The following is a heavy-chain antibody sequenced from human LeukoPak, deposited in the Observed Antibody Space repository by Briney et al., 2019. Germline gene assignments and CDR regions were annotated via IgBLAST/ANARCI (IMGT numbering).Heavy chain of an antibody. J-gene: IGHJ4*02. CDR1: GGSMTSIAYY. V-gene: IGHV4-39*01. CDR2: IYYSGGT. CDR3: ARHHRPYSGYVGVAY. Sequence: PSETLSLTCGVSGGSMTSIAYYWAWIRQPPGKGLEWVGSIYYSGGTYYNPSLRSRVTMSIDTSNNAFSLKLNSVTAAGTAVYFCARHHRPYSGYVGVAYWGQGTLVTVSS. D-gene: IGHD5-12*01.